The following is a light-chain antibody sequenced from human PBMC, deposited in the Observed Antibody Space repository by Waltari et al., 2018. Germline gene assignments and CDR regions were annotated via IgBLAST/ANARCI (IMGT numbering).Light chain of an antibody. CDR2: ATS. Sequence: DIQMTQSPSPLSASVGDRVTITCRASQNILSYLNWYHQEPGKAPNLLIYATSSLRSGVPSRFSGSRSGTDFTLTISGLQPDDIATYYCQQSYTTPLTFGGGTKVEIK. V-gene: IGKV1-39*01. CDR1: QNILSY. J-gene: IGKJ4*01. CDR3: QQSYTTPLT.